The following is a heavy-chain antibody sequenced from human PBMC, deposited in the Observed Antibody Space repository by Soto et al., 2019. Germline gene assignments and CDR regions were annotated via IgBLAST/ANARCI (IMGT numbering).Heavy chain of an antibody. Sequence: GGSLRLSCAASGFTFSSYGMHWVRQAPGKGLEWVAVIWYDGSNKYYADSVKGRFTISRDNSKNTLYLQMNSLRAEDTAVYHWDDTTNLLGPVTVDDWGQGTLVTVSS. D-gene: IGHD2-21*02. J-gene: IGHJ4*02. CDR3: DDTTNLLGPVTVDD. CDR2: IWYDGSNK. CDR1: GFTFSSYG. V-gene: IGHV3-33*01.